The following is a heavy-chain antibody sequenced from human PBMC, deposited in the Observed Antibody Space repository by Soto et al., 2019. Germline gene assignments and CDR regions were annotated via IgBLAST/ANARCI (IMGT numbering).Heavy chain of an antibody. CDR2: ISQSGTT. D-gene: IGHD2-8*01. CDR3: ARGIWNIEDMIYGFYFDT. V-gene: IGHV4-30-2*01. J-gene: IGHJ5*02. Sequence: TXETLSLSCAVSGGSISSGAYSWSWIRQPPGKVLEWLVYISQSGTTYYNPSLERRVTISMDRSKNAFSLNLSSVTADDTAVYYCARGIWNIEDMIYGFYFDTWGPGTLVTVSS. CDR1: GGSISSGAYS.